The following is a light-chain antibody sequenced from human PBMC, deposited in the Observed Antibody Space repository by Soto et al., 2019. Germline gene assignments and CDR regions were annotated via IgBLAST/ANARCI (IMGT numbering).Light chain of an antibody. J-gene: IGKJ5*01. Sequence: DIQITQSPSSLSSSVGDRVIIPCLSSQTVTRNLNWYQQKPGTAPKLLIYAASTLQSGVPSRFSGSGSGTDFTLAISSLQPEDFATYYCQQSDSIPITFGQGTRLEIK. V-gene: IGKV1-39*01. CDR3: QQSDSIPIT. CDR2: AAS. CDR1: QTVTRN.